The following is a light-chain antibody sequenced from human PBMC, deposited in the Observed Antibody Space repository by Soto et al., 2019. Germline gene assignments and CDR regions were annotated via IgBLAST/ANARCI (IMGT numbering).Light chain of an antibody. CDR3: QQYNTYPWT. J-gene: IGKJ1*01. CDR1: QSISRL. V-gene: IGKV1-5*03. Sequence: DIQMTQSPSTLSASVGDRVTITCRASQSISRLLAWYQQKPGKAPKVLIYKASSVESGVPSRFSGSGSGTDFTLTISSLQPDDFATYYCQQYNTYPWTFGQGTKVEIK. CDR2: KAS.